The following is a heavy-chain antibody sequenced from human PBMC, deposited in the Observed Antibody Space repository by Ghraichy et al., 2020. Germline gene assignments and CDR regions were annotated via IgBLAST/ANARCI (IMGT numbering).Heavy chain of an antibody. Sequence: GESLNISCAASGFTFNIYAMHWVRQAPGKGLEWVALISYDGDKKFYADSVKGRFTISRDNSKSTLSLQMSSLRAEDTATYFCAREGETYSYASYFDFWGQGSLVTVSS. V-gene: IGHV3-30*04. D-gene: IGHD5-18*01. CDR1: GFTFNIYA. CDR2: ISYDGDKK. J-gene: IGHJ4*02. CDR3: AREGETYSYASYFDF.